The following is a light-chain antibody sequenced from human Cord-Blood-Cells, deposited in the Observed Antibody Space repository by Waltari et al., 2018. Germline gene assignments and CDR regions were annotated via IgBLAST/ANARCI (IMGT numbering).Light chain of an antibody. CDR3: QAWDSSTAGKVV. J-gene: IGLJ2*01. CDR1: KLGDKY. Sequence: SYELTQPPSVSVSPGQTASITCSGDKLGDKYACWYQQKPGQSPVLVIYQDSKRPSGSPEGFSGSNAGNTAPLTISGTQAMDEADYYCQAWDSSTAGKVVFGGGTKLTVL. CDR2: QDS. V-gene: IGLV3-1*01.